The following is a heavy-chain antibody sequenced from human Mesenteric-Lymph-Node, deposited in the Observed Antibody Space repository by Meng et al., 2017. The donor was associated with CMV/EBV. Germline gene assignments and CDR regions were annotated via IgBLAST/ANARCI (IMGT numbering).Heavy chain of an antibody. J-gene: IGHJ5*02. D-gene: IGHD5-12*01. CDR3: ARVYSGYDRNWFDP. V-gene: IGHV7-4-1*02. Sequence: KASVYTFTSYAMSWVRQAPVQGLEWLGWIDTSAGNPTSAQGFTERFVFSLDTSVSTASLQISSLKAEDSAVYYCARVYSGYDRNWFDPWGQGTLVTVSS. CDR2: IDTSAGNP. CDR1: VYTFTSYA.